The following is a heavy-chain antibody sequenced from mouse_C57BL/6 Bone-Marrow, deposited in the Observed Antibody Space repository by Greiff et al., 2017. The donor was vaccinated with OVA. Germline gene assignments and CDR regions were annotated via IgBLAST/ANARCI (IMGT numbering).Heavy chain of an antibody. V-gene: IGHV1-64*01. CDR3: AREIYYYCSSCLYFAY. CDR2: IHPNSGST. CDR1: GYTFTSYW. Sequence: QVQLQQPGAELVKPGASVKLSCKASGYTFTSYWMHWVKQRPGQGLEWIGMIHPNSGSTNYNEKFKSKATLTVDKSSSPAYMQLSSLTYEDAAIYYCAREIYYYCSSCLYFAYWGQGTLVTVS. J-gene: IGHJ3*01. D-gene: IGHD1-1*01.